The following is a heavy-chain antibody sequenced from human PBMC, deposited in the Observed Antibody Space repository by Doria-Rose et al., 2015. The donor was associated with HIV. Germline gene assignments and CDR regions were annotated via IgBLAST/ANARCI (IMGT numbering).Heavy chain of an antibody. J-gene: IGHJ4*02. V-gene: IGHV2-26*01. D-gene: IGHD6-13*01. CDR3: ARIKSSRWYHKYYFDF. CDR1: GVSLSSPGIG. CDR2: IFSDDDR. Sequence: QVTLKESGPVLVKPTETLTLTCTVSGVSLSSPGIGVSWIRQPPGKALEWLANIFSDDDRSYKTSLQSRLTISRGTSKSQVVLTMTDMDPVDTATYYCARIKSSRWYHKYYFDFWGQGTLVIVSA.